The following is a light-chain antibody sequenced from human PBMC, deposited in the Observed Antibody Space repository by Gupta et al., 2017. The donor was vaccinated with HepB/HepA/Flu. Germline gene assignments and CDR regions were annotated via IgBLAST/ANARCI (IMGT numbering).Light chain of an antibody. J-gene: IGKJ4*02. CDR2: GAS. CDR3: QHYTNLPRT. V-gene: IGKV3-15*01. CDR1: QSVASN. Sequence: IVLPQSPATLSVSPWERATLSCRASQSVASNLAWYQQKPGQAPRLLIFGASTRAPGIPAKFSGSGSGTDFTLTINSLQSEDFAVYYCQHYTNLPRTFGGGTKVEIK.